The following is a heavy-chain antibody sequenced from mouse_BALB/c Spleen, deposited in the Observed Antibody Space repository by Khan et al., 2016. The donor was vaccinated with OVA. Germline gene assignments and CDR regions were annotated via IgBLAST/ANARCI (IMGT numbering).Heavy chain of an antibody. V-gene: IGHV1-77*01. Sequence: QIQLVQSGAELARPGASVKLSCTASGYTFTDYYINWVKQRTGQGLEWIGEISPGSGDTYYNERFRGKATLTADKSSSTAYMQLSSLTSEASAVYFCARRNYFGYTFAYWGQGTLVTVSA. CDR1: GYTFTDYY. J-gene: IGHJ3*01. CDR3: ARRNYFGYTFAY. D-gene: IGHD1-2*01. CDR2: ISPGSGDT.